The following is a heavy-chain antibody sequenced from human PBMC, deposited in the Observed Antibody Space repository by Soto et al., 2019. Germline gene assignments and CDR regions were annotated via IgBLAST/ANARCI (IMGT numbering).Heavy chain of an antibody. CDR2: ISGSGGST. J-gene: IGHJ6*03. CDR1: GFTFSSYA. Sequence: GGSLRLSCAASGFTFSSYAMSWVRQAPGKGLEWVSAISGSGGSTYYADSVKGRFTISRDNSKNTLYLQMNSLRAEDTAVYYCAKDGLIWFGELGVHYYYYMDVWGKGTTVTVSS. CDR3: AKDGLIWFGELGVHYYYYMDV. D-gene: IGHD3-10*01. V-gene: IGHV3-23*01.